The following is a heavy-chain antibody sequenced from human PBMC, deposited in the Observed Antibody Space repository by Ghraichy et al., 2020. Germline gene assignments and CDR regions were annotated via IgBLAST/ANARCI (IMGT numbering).Heavy chain of an antibody. CDR3: ARQQGDYYDSSG. V-gene: IGHV4-39*01. CDR2: IYYSGST. CDR1: GGSISSSSYY. Sequence: SETLSLTCTVSGGSISSSSYYWGWIRQPPGKGLEWIGSIYYSGSTYYNPSLKSRVTISVDTSKNQFSLKLSSVTAADTAVYYWARQQGDYYDSSGWGQGTLVTVSS. D-gene: IGHD3-22*01. J-gene: IGHJ4*02.